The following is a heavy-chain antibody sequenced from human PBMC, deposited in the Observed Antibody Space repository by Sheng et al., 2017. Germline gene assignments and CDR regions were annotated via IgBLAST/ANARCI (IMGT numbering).Heavy chain of an antibody. CDR1: GYNLNSHG. CDR3: ARGGGGYNRDDGMDV. D-gene: IGHD5-12*01. CDR2: ISGYDGKT. J-gene: IGHJ6*02. Sequence: QVQLVQSGAEVKKPGASVKVSCKASGYNLNSHGFSWVRQAPGQGPDWMGWISGYDGKTSYAENLQGRVTMTTDTSTSTAYMELRSLRSDDTSVYYCARGGGGYNRDDGMDVWGQGTTVTVSS. V-gene: IGHV1-18*01.